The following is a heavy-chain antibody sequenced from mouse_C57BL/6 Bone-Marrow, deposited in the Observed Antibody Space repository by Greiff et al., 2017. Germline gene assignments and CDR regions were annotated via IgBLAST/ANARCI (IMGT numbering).Heavy chain of an antibody. Sequence: VQLQQSGPELVTPGASVKISCKASGYSFTDYNMNWVKQSTGKSLEWIGVINPNYGTTSYNQKFKGKATLTVDQSSSTAYMQLNSLTSEDSAVYYCARSGYSNYVGAMYDWGQGSSVTVTS. CDR2: INPNYGTT. D-gene: IGHD2-5*01. V-gene: IGHV1-39*01. CDR3: ARSGYSNYVGAMYD. CDR1: GYSFTDYN. J-gene: IGHJ4*01.